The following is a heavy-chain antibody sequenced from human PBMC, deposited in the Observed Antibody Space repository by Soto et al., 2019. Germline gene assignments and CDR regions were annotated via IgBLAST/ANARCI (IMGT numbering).Heavy chain of an antibody. J-gene: IGHJ3*01. CDR1: GFTFSYYW. Sequence: EVQLVESGGGLVRPGGSLRLSCAASGFTFSYYWMHWVRQAPGKGLVWVSRIHSDGSSTTYADFVKGRFIISRDNARNTVDLQMNSVRVEDTDVYYCARGERGAFDLWGQGTVVTVSS. CDR3: ARGERGAFDL. D-gene: IGHD1-1*01. CDR2: IHSDGSST. V-gene: IGHV3-74*01.